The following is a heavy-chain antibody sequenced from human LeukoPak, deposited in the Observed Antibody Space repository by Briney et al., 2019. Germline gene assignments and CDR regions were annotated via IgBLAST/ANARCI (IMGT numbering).Heavy chain of an antibody. CDR2: ISGSGGST. Sequence: PGGSLRLSCAASGFTFSSYAMSWVRQAPGRGLEWVSAISGSGGSTYYADSVKGRFTISRDNSKNTLYLQMNSLRAEDTAVYYCAKDDDILTGSLSGWGQGTLVTVSS. J-gene: IGHJ4*02. V-gene: IGHV3-23*01. CDR1: GFTFSSYA. D-gene: IGHD3-9*01. CDR3: AKDDDILTGSLSG.